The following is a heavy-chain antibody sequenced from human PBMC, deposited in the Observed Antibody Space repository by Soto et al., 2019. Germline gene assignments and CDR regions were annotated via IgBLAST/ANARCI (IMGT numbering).Heavy chain of an antibody. J-gene: IGHJ4*02. CDR2: ISHYNDNT. CDR1: GYTFTTYG. D-gene: IGHD2-21*02. CDR3: ARDVDVLTAPPGDY. Sequence: ASVKVSCKASGYTFTTYGINWVRQAPGQGLEWMGWISHYNDNTNYAQNFQGRVTMTTDTSTDTAYIELRTLRSDDTAVYYCARDVDVLTAPPGDYWGRGTLVTVSS. V-gene: IGHV1-18*04.